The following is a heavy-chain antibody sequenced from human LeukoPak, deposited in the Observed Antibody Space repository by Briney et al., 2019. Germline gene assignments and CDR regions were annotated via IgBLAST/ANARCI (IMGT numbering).Heavy chain of an antibody. Sequence: SETLSLTCTVSGGSISSYYWDWIRQPAGKGLEWIGRIYSSGDTNSNPSLKRRVTMSVDTSKNQFSLRLSSLTAADTAVYYCARDVGSGGGTFPTYHFDFWGQGTLVTVSS. CDR2: IYSSGDT. CDR1: GGSISSYY. CDR3: ARDVGSGGGTFPTYHFDF. J-gene: IGHJ4*02. D-gene: IGHD3-10*01. V-gene: IGHV4-4*07.